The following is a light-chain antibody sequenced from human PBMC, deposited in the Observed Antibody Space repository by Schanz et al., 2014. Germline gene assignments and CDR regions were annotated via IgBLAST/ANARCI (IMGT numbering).Light chain of an antibody. CDR1: SSNIGSNT. CDR2: SNN. Sequence: QSVLTQPPSASGTSGQRVSISCSGSSSNIGSNTVSWYQQLPGRAPKLLIYSNNNRPSGVPDRFSGSKSGTSASLAISGLQSEDEADYYCLSYDTSRHWVFGGGTKLTVL. CDR3: LSYDTSRHWV. V-gene: IGLV1-44*01. J-gene: IGLJ3*02.